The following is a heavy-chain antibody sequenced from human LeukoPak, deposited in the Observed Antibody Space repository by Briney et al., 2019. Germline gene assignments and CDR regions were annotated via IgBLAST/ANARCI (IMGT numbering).Heavy chain of an antibody. CDR1: GGSISNYY. CDR3: ARDYGTSCYDY. J-gene: IGHJ4*02. V-gene: IGHV4-59*01. Sequence: SETLSITCTVSGGSISNYYWSWIRQPPGKGLEWIGYIYYSGSTNYNPSLKSRVTISVDTSKNQFSLKLSSVTAADTAVYYCARDYGTSCYDYWGQGTLVTVSS. D-gene: IGHD2-2*01. CDR2: IYYSGST.